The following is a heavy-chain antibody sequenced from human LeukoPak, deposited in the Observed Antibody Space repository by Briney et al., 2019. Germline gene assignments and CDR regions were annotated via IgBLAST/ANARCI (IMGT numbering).Heavy chain of an antibody. CDR1: GGSISSSNYY. V-gene: IGHV4-39*07. CDR3: VRLTIFGVLTINWFDP. D-gene: IGHD3-3*02. Sequence: PSETLSLTCTVSGGSISSSNYYWGWIRQPPGKGLGWIGSILYSGDTHYNPSFKSRATISVDTSKNQFSLKLTSVTAADTAVYYCVRLTIFGVLTINWFDPWGQGTLVTVSS. J-gene: IGHJ5*02. CDR2: ILYSGDT.